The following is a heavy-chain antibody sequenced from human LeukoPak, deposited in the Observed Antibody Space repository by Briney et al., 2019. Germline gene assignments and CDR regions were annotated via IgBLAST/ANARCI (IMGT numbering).Heavy chain of an antibody. J-gene: IGHJ4*02. D-gene: IGHD3-3*01. V-gene: IGHV4-34*01. CDR1: GGSFSGYY. CDR2: IDHSGGT. Sequence: SETLSLTCAVYGGSFSGYYWSWIRQPPGKGLEWIGEIDHSGGTNYNPSLKSRVTISVDTSKNQFSLKLSSVTAADTAVYYCARQNRIFGVVDFDYWGQGTLVTVSS. CDR3: ARQNRIFGVVDFDY.